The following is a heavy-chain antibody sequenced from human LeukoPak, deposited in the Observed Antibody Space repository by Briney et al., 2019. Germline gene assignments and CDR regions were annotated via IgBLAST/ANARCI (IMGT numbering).Heavy chain of an antibody. CDR2: ISYDGSDK. CDR1: GFTFNSYC. CDR3: ARDKSGTWFFDY. V-gene: IGHV3-30*03. Sequence: GGSLRLSCAASGFTFNSYCMHWVRQAPGKGLEWVAVISYDGSDKHYADSVKGRFTISRDNSKNTLHLQMNSLRADDTALYYCARDKSGTWFFDYWGQGTLVTVSS. D-gene: IGHD6-13*01. J-gene: IGHJ4*02.